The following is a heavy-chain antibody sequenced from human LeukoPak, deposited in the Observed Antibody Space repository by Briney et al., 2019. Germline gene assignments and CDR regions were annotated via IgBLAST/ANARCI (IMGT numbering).Heavy chain of an antibody. CDR1: GFTFSDYY. Sequence: GGSLRLSRAASGFTFSDYYMSWIRQAPGKGLEWVSYISSSGSTIYYADSVKGRFTISRDNAKNSLYLQMNSLRAEDTAVYYCARDKGVDYVESFDIWGQGTMVTVSS. D-gene: IGHD4-17*01. V-gene: IGHV3-11*01. CDR2: ISSSGSTI. CDR3: ARDKGVDYVESFDI. J-gene: IGHJ3*02.